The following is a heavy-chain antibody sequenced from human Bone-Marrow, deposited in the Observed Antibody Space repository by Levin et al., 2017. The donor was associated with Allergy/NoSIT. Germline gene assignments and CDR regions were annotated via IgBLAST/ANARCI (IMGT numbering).Heavy chain of an antibody. CDR2: ISGSGATT. CDR1: GFSFYNYA. CDR3: ARDGLFDY. J-gene: IGHJ4*02. D-gene: IGHD3/OR15-3a*01. V-gene: IGHV3-23*01. Sequence: GGSLRLSCEASGFSFYNYAMNWVRQAPGKAPEWISDISGSGATTSYAESVKGRFTISRDNSRDTLYLQMNNLRTDDSALYYCARDGLFDYWGRGTLVTVSS.